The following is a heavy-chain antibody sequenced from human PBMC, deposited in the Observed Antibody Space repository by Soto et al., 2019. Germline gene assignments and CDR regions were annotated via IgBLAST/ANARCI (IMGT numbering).Heavy chain of an antibody. J-gene: IGHJ4*02. CDR2: IWADGTTK. D-gene: IGHD3-22*01. V-gene: IGHV3-33*01. Sequence: QVQLVQSGGGVVQPGRSLRLPCAASGFDFSKFGFQWVRQAPGKGLEWVAVIWADGTTKYYAESVKGRFTISRDNYRTTLYLQMSGLRAEDTAVYFCARERVYDDNYDSFDYWGQGDLVTVSS. CDR3: ARERVYDDNYDSFDY. CDR1: GFDFSKFG.